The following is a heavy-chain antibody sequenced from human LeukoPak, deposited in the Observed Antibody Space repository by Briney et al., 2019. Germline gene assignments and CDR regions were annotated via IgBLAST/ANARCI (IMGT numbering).Heavy chain of an antibody. CDR2: INTNTGNP. V-gene: IGHV7-4-1*02. D-gene: IGHD3-10*01. Sequence: GASVKVSCKASGYTFTSYAMNWVRQAPGQGLEWMGWINTNTGNPTYAQGFTGRFVFSLDTSVSTAYLQISSLKAEDTAVYYCARSKPFTYYYGSGSYYYIDYWGQGTLVTVSS. CDR3: ARSKPFTYYYGSGSYYYIDY. J-gene: IGHJ4*02. CDR1: GYTFTSYA.